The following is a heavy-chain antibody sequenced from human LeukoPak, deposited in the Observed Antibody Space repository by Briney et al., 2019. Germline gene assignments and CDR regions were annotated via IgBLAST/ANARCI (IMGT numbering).Heavy chain of an antibody. CDR1: GFTFSDYW. CDR2: IKSDGSIA. Sequence: GGSLRLSCAASGFTFSDYWMSWVRQAPGKGLVWVSHIKSDGSIATYADSVKGRFSISRDNAKNTLYLQMNSLRDEDTAFYYCAKSDYFDPWGLGTLVTVSS. V-gene: IGHV3-74*01. J-gene: IGHJ5*02. CDR3: AKSDYFDP. D-gene: IGHD1-26*01.